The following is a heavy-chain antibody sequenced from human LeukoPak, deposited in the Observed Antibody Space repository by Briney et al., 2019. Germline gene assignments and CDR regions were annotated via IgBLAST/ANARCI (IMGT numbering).Heavy chain of an antibody. V-gene: IGHV3-30-3*01. CDR3: ARAPVRGAVAGVDY. D-gene: IGHD6-19*01. CDR2: VTYDGNNQ. Sequence: GGSLRLSCAASGFTFNNYAMHWVRQPPGKGLEWGAVVTYDGNNQYYADFVKGRFTVSRDNSRNTVNLQMNSLRGEDTAVYYCARAPVRGAVAGVDYWGQGTLVTVSS. J-gene: IGHJ4*02. CDR1: GFTFNNYA.